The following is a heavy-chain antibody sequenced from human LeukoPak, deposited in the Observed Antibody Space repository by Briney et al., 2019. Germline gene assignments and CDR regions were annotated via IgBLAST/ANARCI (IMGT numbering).Heavy chain of an antibody. Sequence: GGSLRLSCAASGSTFGNYYMSWVRQAPGKGLEWVSVIYSGGGTSYADSVKGRFTISRDNSKNTLYLQMNSLRAEDTAVYYCAREGRSSSGNWFDPWGQGTLVTVSS. V-gene: IGHV3-53*01. CDR3: AREGRSSSGNWFDP. CDR1: GSTFGNYY. D-gene: IGHD6-6*01. J-gene: IGHJ5*02. CDR2: IYSGGGT.